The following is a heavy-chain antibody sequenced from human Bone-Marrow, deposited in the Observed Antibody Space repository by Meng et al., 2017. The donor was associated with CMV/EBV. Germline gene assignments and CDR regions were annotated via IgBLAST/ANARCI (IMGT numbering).Heavy chain of an antibody. CDR1: GFTFANYG. J-gene: IGHJ5*02. CDR2: IGWGGQAT. CDR3: VRDFYFDNTGYYGLGP. D-gene: IGHD3-22*01. Sequence: GGSLRLSCVTSGFTFANYGLSWVRQCPGKGLEWVSGIGWGGQATGYADSMRGRFTISRDDAKNSLFLQMDSLRAEDTALYFCVRDFYFDNTGYYGLGPWGQGTPVTVSS. V-gene: IGHV3-20*04.